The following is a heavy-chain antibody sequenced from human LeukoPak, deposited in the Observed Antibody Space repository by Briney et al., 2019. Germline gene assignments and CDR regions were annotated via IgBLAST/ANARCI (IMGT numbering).Heavy chain of an antibody. CDR1: GGSIDITNY. V-gene: IGHV4-4*02. D-gene: IGHD2-2*01. CDR3: TRESRPFCPFAF. J-gene: IGHJ4*02. Sequence: PSGTLSLTCSVSGGSIDITNYWSWVRHPAEEGLEWSGEISHDGTRNYNPSLRSRVPMSFDRANNYFSLSLTAVTAADTALYYCTRESRPFCPFAFWGQGVMVTVSS. CDR2: ISHDGTR.